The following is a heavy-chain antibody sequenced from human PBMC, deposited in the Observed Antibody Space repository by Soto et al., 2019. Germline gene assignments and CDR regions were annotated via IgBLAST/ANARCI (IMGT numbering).Heavy chain of an antibody. Sequence: QVQLVQSGAEVKKPGSSVKVSCKASGGTFSSYTISWVRQAPGQGLEWMGRIIPILGIANYAQKFQGRVNNTXDXYTSTAYMELSSLRSEDTAVYYCARDDYGEHGAVDYWGQGTLVTVSS. CDR2: IIPILGIA. D-gene: IGHD4-17*01. CDR1: GGTFSSYT. CDR3: ARDDYGEHGAVDY. V-gene: IGHV1-69*02. J-gene: IGHJ4*02.